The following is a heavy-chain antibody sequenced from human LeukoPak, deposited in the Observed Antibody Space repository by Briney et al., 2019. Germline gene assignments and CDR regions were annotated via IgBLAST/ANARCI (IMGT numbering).Heavy chain of an antibody. V-gene: IGHV4-34*01. D-gene: IGHD1-26*01. CDR2: INHSGST. CDR3: ARGLEGELAPYFDY. Sequence: SETLSLTCAVYGGSFSGYYWSWIRQPPGKGLEWIGEINHSGSTNYNPSLKSRVTISVDTSKNQFSLKLSSVTAADTAVYYCARGLEGELAPYFDYGGRETLVTVS. J-gene: IGHJ4*02. CDR1: GGSFSGYY.